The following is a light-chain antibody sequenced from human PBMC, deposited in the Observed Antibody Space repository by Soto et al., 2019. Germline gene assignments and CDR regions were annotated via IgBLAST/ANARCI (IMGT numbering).Light chain of an antibody. J-gene: IGKJ1*01. V-gene: IGKV3-20*01. CDR1: QSVSTT. CDR3: QQYGSSPRT. CDR2: GAS. Sequence: ETVMTQSPATLSVSPGERATLSCRASQSVSTTLAWYQQKPGQAPRLLIYGASSRATGIPDRFSGSGSGTDFTLTISRLEPEDFAVYYCQQYGSSPRTFGQGTKVDIK.